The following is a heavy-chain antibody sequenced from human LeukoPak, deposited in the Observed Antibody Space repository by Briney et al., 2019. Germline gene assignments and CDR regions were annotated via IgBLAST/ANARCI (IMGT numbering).Heavy chain of an antibody. D-gene: IGHD3-22*01. CDR3: AKDIHPGLDSGASCCFDY. V-gene: IGHV1-18*01. CDR2: VSGYNGNT. Sequence: GASVKLSCKTSGYTFSRHGITWVRQAPGQGLEWMGWVSGYNGNTNYAQSVQGRVTMTTDTSTNTAYMELRSLRSDDTAVYYCAKDIHPGLDSGASCCFDYWGQGTPVTVSS. J-gene: IGHJ4*02. CDR1: GYTFSRHG.